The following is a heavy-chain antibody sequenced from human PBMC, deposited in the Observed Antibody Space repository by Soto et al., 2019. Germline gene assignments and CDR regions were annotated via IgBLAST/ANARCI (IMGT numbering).Heavy chain of an antibody. V-gene: IGHV2-5*02. Sequence: QITLKESGPTLVRPTQTLTLTCTFSGFSLTTSGVGVGWIRQPPGKALEWLAVIYWDDDKRYSSSLKSRLTTTQDTAKNQVVLTITNMDPVDTATYYCAHHPYYGLGSYSFDYLGQGTLVTVSS. CDR3: AHHPYYGLGSYSFDY. CDR2: IYWDDDK. J-gene: IGHJ4*02. CDR1: GFSLTTSGVG. D-gene: IGHD3-10*01.